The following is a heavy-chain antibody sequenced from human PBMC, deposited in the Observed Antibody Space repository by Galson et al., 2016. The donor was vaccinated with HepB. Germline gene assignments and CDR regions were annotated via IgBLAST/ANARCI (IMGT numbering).Heavy chain of an antibody. V-gene: IGHV4-39*01. J-gene: IGHJ4*02. Sequence: ETLSLTCTVSDGSIRSSSFSWGWIRQPPGKGLEWIGTVYRGKTYYNPSLEGRVTISAGMPTDPLSLKLTSLTAADTAVYYCARAGLLTKASFDCWGQGTPVAVSS. CDR3: ARAGLLTKASFDC. CDR1: DGSIRSSSFS. D-gene: IGHD4-11*01. CDR2: VYRGKT.